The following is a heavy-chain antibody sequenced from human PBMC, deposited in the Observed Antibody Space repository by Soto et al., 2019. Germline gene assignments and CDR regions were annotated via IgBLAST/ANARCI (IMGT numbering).Heavy chain of an antibody. V-gene: IGHV3-9*01. Sequence: EVQLVESGGGLVQPGRSLRLSCAASGFTFDDYAMHWVRQVPGKGLEWISGISWDSGTLGYADSVKGRFIISRDDAKKSLFLQMNRLRGEDTALYYGAQGRYPTMASTLDQWGQGTLVTVSS. CDR3: AQGRYPTMASTLDQ. CDR1: GFTFDDYA. D-gene: IGHD1-1*01. J-gene: IGHJ5*02. CDR2: ISWDSGTL.